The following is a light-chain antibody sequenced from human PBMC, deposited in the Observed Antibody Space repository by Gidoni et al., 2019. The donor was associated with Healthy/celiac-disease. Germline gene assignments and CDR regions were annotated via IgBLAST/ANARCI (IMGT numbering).Light chain of an antibody. CDR2: WAS. CDR1: QSVLYSSNNKNY. J-gene: IGKJ1*01. Sequence: DIVMTQSPDSLAVSLGERATINCKSSQSVLYSSNNKNYVAWYQQKPGQPPKLLIYWASTRESGVPDRFSGSGSGTDFALTISSLQAEDVAVYYCQQYYSTPPTFGQGTKVKIK. V-gene: IGKV4-1*01. CDR3: QQYYSTPPT.